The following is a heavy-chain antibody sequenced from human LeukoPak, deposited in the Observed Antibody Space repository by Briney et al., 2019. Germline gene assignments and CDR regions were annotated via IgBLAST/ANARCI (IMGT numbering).Heavy chain of an antibody. CDR1: GGSISSSSYY. V-gene: IGHV4-39*07. CDR2: IYYSGST. J-gene: IGHJ3*02. CDR3: ARGGSYLSAFDI. D-gene: IGHD1-26*01. Sequence: SETLSLTCTVSGGSISSSSYYWGWIRQPPGKGLEWIGSIYYSGSTNYHPSLKSRVTISVDTSKNQFSLKLSSVTAADTALYYCARGGSYLSAFDIWGQGTMVTVSS.